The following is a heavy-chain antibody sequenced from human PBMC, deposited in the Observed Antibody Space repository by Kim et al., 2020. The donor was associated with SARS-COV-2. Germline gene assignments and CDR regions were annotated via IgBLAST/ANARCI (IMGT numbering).Heavy chain of an antibody. J-gene: IGHJ5*02. V-gene: IGHV3-23*01. Sequence: GGSLRLSCAASGFTFSSYAMSWVRQAPGKGLEWVSAISGSGGSTYYADSVKGRFTISRDNSKNTLYLQMNSLRAEDTAVYYCAKGPRRYYYGSGSPDHLQNWVDPAGQGSLVTVS. CDR1: GFTFSSYA. CDR3: AKGPRRYYYGSGSPDHLQNWVDP. CDR2: ISGSGGST. D-gene: IGHD3-10*01.